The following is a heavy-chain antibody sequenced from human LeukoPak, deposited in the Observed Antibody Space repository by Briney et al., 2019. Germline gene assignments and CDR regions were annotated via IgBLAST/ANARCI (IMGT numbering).Heavy chain of an antibody. J-gene: IGHJ4*02. CDR2: ISGSGGST. CDR1: GFTFSAYA. D-gene: IGHD3-10*01. V-gene: IGHV3-23*01. Sequence: LPGGSLRLSCAASGFTFSAYAMSWVRQAPGKVLEWVSAISGSGGSTYYADSVKGRFTISRDNSKNTLYLQMNSLKAEDTAVYYCAKEMTSRGYFDYWGQGTLVTVSS. CDR3: AKEMTSRGYFDY.